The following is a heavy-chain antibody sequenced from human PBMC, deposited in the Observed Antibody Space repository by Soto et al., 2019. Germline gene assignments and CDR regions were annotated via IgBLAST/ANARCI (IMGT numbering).Heavy chain of an antibody. D-gene: IGHD7-27*01. CDR1: GGSISSGPYS. CDR3: AKNWNWGSLVH. Sequence: PSETLSLTCTVSGGSISSGPYSWGWIRQPPGKGLEWIGTFHYSGSTYYSPSLESRVTISVDTPKNQFSLKLSSVTAADTAVYYCAKNWNWGSLVHWGQGTLVTVSS. V-gene: IGHV4-39*01. CDR2: FHYSGST. J-gene: IGHJ4*02.